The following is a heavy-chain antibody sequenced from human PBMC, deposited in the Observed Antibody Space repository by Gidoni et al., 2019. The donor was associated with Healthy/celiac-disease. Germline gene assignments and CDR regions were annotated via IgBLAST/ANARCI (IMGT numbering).Heavy chain of an antibody. Sequence: QVQLVQSGAEVKKPGSSVKVSCKASGGTFSSYAISWVRQAPGQGLEWMGGIIPIFGTANYAQKFQGRVTITADESTSTAYMELSSLRSEDTAVYYCARDQGYCSSTSCYSWFDPWGQGTLVTVSS. J-gene: IGHJ5*02. CDR1: GGTFSSYA. V-gene: IGHV1-69*01. CDR2: IIPIFGTA. CDR3: ARDQGYCSSTSCYSWFDP. D-gene: IGHD2-2*01.